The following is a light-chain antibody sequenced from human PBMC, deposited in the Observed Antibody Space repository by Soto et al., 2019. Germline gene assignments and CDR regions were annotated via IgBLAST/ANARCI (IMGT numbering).Light chain of an antibody. CDR2: DVS. V-gene: IGLV2-14*01. J-gene: IGLJ2*01. CDR1: SSDVGGYNY. CDR3: SSYTSSSTPVV. Sequence: QSALTQPASVSGSPGQSITISCTGTSSDVGGYNYVSWYQPHPGEAPKLMIYDVSNRPSGVSNRFSGSKSGNTASLTISGLQAEDEADYYCSSYTSSSTPVVFGGGTKLTVL.